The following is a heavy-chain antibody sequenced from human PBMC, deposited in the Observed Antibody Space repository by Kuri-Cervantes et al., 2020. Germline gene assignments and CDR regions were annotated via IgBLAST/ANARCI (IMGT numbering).Heavy chain of an antibody. D-gene: IGHD5/OR15-5a*01. CDR3: AREERSVVGQIDY. V-gene: IGHV3-15*01. J-gene: IGHJ4*02. CDR1: GFTFSDAW. CDR2: IKSKTDGGTT. Sequence: GGSLRLSCAASGFTFSDAWMSWVRQAPGKGLEWVGHIKSKTDGGTTDYAAPVKGRFTISRDDSKNTLYLQMNSLRAEDTAVYYCAREERSVVGQIDYWGQGTLVTVSS.